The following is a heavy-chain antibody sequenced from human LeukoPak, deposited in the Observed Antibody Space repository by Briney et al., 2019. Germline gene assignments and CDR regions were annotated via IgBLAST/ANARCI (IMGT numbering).Heavy chain of an antibody. CDR1: GFTFSSHW. CDR2: INRDGSST. J-gene: IGHJ6*03. V-gene: IGHV3-74*01. CDR3: ARVGCSSTSCDYYYYMDV. Sequence: GGSLRLSCAASGFTFSSHWMHWVRQAPGKGLVWVSRINRDGSSTNYADSVKGRFTISRDNAKNTLYLQMNGLRAEDTAVYYCARVGCSSTSCDYYYYMDVWGKGTTITVSS. D-gene: IGHD2-2*01.